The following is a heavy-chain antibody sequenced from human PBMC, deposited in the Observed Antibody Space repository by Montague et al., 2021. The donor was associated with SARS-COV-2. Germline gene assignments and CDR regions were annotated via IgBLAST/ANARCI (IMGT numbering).Heavy chain of an antibody. J-gene: IGHJ6*02. V-gene: IGHV4-59*01. D-gene: IGHD2-2*01. CDR1: GGSISSYY. CDR2: ISYSGST. CDR3: ANFRRTQLLFGALYYGMDV. Sequence: SETLSLTCTVSGGSISSYYWSWIRQPPGRGPQWIGYISYSGSTNYNPSLKSRVTISVDTSKNHFTLSLSSVTAADTAVYDCANFRRTQLLFGALYYGMDVWGQGTTVTVSS.